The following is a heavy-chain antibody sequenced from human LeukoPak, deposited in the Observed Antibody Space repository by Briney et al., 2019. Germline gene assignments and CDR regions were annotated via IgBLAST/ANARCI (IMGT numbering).Heavy chain of an antibody. J-gene: IGHJ1*01. V-gene: IGHV3-23*01. CDR2: ISGSGGST. D-gene: IGHD2-15*01. CDR3: AKDRGLGYCSGGSCYSGYNFQH. CDR1: GFTFSSYA. Sequence: GGSLRLSCAASGFTFSSYAMSWGRQAPGKGLEWVSAISGSGGSTYYADSVKGRFTISRDNSTNTMYLQMNSLRAEDTAVYYCAKDRGLGYCSGGSCYSGYNFQHWGQGTLVTVSS.